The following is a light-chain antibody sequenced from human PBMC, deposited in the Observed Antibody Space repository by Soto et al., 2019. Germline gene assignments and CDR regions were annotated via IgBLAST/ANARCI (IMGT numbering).Light chain of an antibody. V-gene: IGKV3-11*01. Sequence: EIVLTQSPATLSLSPGERATLSCRASQSVSIYLAWYQQKPGQAPRLLIYDASNRATGIPARFSGSGSGTDFTLTISRLVPEDFAVYYCQQRSNWPPTFGQGTKVEIK. CDR2: DAS. J-gene: IGKJ1*01. CDR1: QSVSIY. CDR3: QQRSNWPPT.